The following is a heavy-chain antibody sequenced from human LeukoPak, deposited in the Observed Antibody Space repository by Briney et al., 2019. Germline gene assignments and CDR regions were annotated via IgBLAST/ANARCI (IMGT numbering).Heavy chain of an antibody. Sequence: SETLSLTCTVSGGSISSGTHYWSWIRQPARKGLEWVGRIYASGSTNYSPSLKSRVTLSVDTSNNQFSLKLSSVTAADTAVYFCAREVFTLSSSFFDYWGQGTLVTVSS. D-gene: IGHD6-6*01. CDR3: AREVFTLSSSFFDY. V-gene: IGHV4-61*02. CDR2: IYASGST. CDR1: GGSISSGTHY. J-gene: IGHJ4*02.